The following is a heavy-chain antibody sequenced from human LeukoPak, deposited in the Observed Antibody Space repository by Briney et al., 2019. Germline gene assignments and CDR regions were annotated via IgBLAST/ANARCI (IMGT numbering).Heavy chain of an antibody. J-gene: IGHJ2*01. D-gene: IGHD2-15*01. Sequence: SETLSLTCTVSGGSISSYYWTWIRQPPGKGLEWMGFIYPSGGTYYNPSLKSRVTISGDSSNNQLSLKLNTVTAADTAVYYRARSSVLGYCSGGRCYSLPENWYFDLWGRGTLVTVSS. V-gene: IGHV4-59*01. CDR1: GGSISSYY. CDR2: IYPSGGT. CDR3: ARSSVLGYCSGGRCYSLPENWYFDL.